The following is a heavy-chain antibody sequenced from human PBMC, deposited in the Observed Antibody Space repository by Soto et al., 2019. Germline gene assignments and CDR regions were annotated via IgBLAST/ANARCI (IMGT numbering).Heavy chain of an antibody. CDR3: ARRSSSWYYFDY. Sequence: SETLSLTCTVSGGSISSSSYYWGWIRQPPGKGLEWIGSIYYSGSTYYNPSLKSRFTISVDTSKNQFSLKLSSVTAADTAVYYCARRSSSWYYFDYWGQGTLVTVSS. J-gene: IGHJ4*02. V-gene: IGHV4-39*01. D-gene: IGHD6-13*01. CDR1: GGSISSSSYY. CDR2: IYYSGST.